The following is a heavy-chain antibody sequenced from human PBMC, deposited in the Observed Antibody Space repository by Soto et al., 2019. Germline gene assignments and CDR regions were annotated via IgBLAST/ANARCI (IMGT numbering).Heavy chain of an antibody. J-gene: IGHJ5*02. D-gene: IGHD3-22*01. CDR3: AHTKDSSGFLTS. CDR1: GFSLSVNGVG. Sequence: SGPTLVNPTQPLTLTCSFSGFSLSVNGVGVIWFRQPPGKTLEWLALIHWNDDKRYSPYLKTRLTIPKDTSKNQVVLTLTNLDPLDTGTYFCAHTKDSSGFLTSWGQGILVTVSS. CDR2: IHWNDDK. V-gene: IGHV2-5*01.